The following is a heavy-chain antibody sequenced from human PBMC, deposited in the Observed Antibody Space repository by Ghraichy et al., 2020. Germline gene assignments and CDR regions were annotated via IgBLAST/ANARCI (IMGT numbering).Heavy chain of an antibody. CDR1: GFTFSSYG. J-gene: IGHJ6*02. CDR3: ARDYCSSTSCYPVPPMYGMDV. CDR2: IWYDGSNK. D-gene: IGHD2-2*01. Sequence: GGSLRLSCAASGFTFSSYGMHWVRQAPGKGLEWVAVIWYDGSNKYYADSVKGRFTISRDNSKNTLYLQMNSLRAEDTAVYYCARDYCSSTSCYPVPPMYGMDVWGQGNTITVSS. V-gene: IGHV3-33*01.